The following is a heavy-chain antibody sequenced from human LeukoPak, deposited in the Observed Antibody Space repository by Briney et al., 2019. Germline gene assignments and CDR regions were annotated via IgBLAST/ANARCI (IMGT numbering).Heavy chain of an antibody. CDR3: ARVGVIYWSFDL. V-gene: IGHV4-30-2*01. J-gene: IGHJ2*01. CDR2: SYHSGST. Sequence: SQTLSLTCAVSGGSISSGGYSWSWIRQPPGKGLEWNGYSYHSGSTSYNPSLKTRVTISLDRPKNQFSLNLTSVTAADTAVYYCARVGVIYWSFDLWGRGTLVTVSS. D-gene: IGHD2-8*01. CDR1: GGSISSGGYS.